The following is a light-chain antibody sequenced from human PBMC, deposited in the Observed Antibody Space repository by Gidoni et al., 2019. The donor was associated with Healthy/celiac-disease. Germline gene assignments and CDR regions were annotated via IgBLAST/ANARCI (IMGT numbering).Light chain of an antibody. CDR2: DAS. V-gene: IGKV3-11*01. CDR1: QRVSSY. Sequence: IVLTQSPATLSLSPGERATLSCRASQRVSSYLAWYQQKPGQAPSLLIYDASNRATGIPARFSGSGSGTDFTLTISSLEPEDFAVYYCQQRSNWPSITFGQGTRLEIK. CDR3: QQRSNWPSIT. J-gene: IGKJ5*01.